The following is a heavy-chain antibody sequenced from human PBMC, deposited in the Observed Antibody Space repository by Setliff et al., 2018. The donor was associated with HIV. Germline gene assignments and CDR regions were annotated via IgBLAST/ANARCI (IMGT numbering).Heavy chain of an antibody. V-gene: IGHV4-4*07. D-gene: IGHD3-16*01. CDR2: VYTSGNT. Sequence: SETLSLTCTVSGDSISSYYWSWIRQPAGKGLEWIGRVYTSGNTNYNPSLKSRVTMSVDTSKNQFSLKLSSVTAADTAVYYCARDVPWGDYYYYMDVWGKGTTVTVSS. CDR1: GDSISSYY. CDR3: ARDVPWGDYYYYMDV. J-gene: IGHJ6*03.